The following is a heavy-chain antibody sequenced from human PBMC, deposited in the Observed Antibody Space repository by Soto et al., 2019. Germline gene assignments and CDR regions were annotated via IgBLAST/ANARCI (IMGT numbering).Heavy chain of an antibody. D-gene: IGHD6-13*01. CDR2: IYYSGST. Sequence: PSETLSLTCTVSGGSISSSSYYWGWIRQPPGKGLEWIGSIYYSGSTYYNPSLKSRVTISVDTSKNQFSLKLSSVTAADTAVYYCARHSSRPGVAAAGRARLDAFDIWGQGTMVTVS. CDR3: ARHSSRPGVAAAGRARLDAFDI. J-gene: IGHJ3*02. V-gene: IGHV4-39*01. CDR1: GGSISSSSYY.